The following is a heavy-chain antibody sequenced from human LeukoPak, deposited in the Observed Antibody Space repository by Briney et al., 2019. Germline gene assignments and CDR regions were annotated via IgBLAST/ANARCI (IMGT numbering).Heavy chain of an antibody. V-gene: IGHV3-33*01. D-gene: IGHD1-26*01. CDR1: GFTFSSYG. J-gene: IGHJ4*02. CDR2: IWYDGSNK. Sequence: PGGSLRLSCAASGFTFSSYGMHWVRQAPGKGLEWVAVIWYDGSNKYYADSVKGRFTISRDNSKNTLYLQMNSLRAEDTAVYYCARGRAVGATPFDYWGQGTLVTVSS. CDR3: ARGRAVGATPFDY.